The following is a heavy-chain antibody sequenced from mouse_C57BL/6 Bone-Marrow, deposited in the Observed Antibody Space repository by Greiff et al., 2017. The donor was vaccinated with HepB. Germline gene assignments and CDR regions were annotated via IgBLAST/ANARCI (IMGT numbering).Heavy chain of an antibody. CDR1: GYTFTSYG. CDR3: ASPIYYGHWYFDV. D-gene: IGHD2-1*01. CDR2: IYIGNGYT. J-gene: IGHJ1*03. Sequence: DVKLQESGAELVRPGSSVKMSCKTSGYTFTSYGINWVKQRPGQGLEWIGYIYIGNGYTEYNEKFKGKATLTSDTSSSTAYMQLSSLTSEDSAIYFCASPIYYGHWYFDVWGTGTTVTVSS. V-gene: IGHV1-58*01.